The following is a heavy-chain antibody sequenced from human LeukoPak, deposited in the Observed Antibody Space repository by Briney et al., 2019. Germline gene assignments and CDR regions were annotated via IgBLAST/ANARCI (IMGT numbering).Heavy chain of an antibody. CDR2: IYNSGST. Sequence: SETLSLTCTVSGGSISSYYWSWIRPPPGKGLEWIGYIYNSGSTNYNPSLKSRVTISVDTSKNQFSLKLSSVTAADTAVYYCARPGSSSSVQIDYWGQGTLVTVSS. CDR3: ARPGSSSSVQIDY. D-gene: IGHD6-6*01. J-gene: IGHJ4*02. CDR1: GGSISSYY. V-gene: IGHV4-59*12.